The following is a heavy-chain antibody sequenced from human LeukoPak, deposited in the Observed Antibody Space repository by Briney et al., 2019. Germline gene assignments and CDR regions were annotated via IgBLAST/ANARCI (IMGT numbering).Heavy chain of an antibody. J-gene: IGHJ5*02. Sequence: GGSLRLSCSASGFIFSTYAMHWVRQAPGKRLEYVSAISSSGGSTYYADSVKGRFTISRDNAKNSLYLQMNSLRAEDTAVYYCARYTDYDILTGGRGWFDPWGQGTLVTVSS. V-gene: IGHV3-64*04. CDR1: GFIFSTYA. CDR2: ISSSGGST. CDR3: ARYTDYDILTGGRGWFDP. D-gene: IGHD3-9*01.